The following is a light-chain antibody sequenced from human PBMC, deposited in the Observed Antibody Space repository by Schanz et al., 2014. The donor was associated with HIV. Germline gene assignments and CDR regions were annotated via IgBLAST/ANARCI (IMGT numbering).Light chain of an antibody. V-gene: IGLV1-40*01. CDR2: GNN. Sequence: QSVLTQPPSVSGAPGQRVTISCAGSSSNIGAGYDVHWYHHLPGSAPKLLISGNNNRPSGVPDRFSGSKSGTSASLAITGLQAVDEADYYCQSYDSCLSGILFGGGTKLTVL. CDR1: SSNIGAGYD. CDR3: QSYDSCLSGIL. J-gene: IGLJ2*01.